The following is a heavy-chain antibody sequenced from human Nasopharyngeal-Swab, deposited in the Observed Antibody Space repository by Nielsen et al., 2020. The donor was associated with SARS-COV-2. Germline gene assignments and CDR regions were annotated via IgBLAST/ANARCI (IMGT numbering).Heavy chain of an antibody. J-gene: IGHJ4*02. Sequence: GESLKISCAASGFLFSSSAIHWVRQASGKGLELVGRIGDKDHNYATTYGASVQGRFTISRDDSKNTAFLQMDSLKTEDTALYYCTTDFYFDYWGQGTLVTVSS. CDR1: GFLFSSSA. CDR3: TTDFYFDY. CDR2: IGDKDHNYAT. V-gene: IGHV3-73*01.